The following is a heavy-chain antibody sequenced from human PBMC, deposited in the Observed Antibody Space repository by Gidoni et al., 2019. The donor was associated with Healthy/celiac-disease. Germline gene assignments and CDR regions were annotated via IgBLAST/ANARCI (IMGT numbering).Heavy chain of an antibody. J-gene: IGHJ4*02. V-gene: IGHV4-34*01. CDR3: ARGLGAGIDY. D-gene: IGHD1-26*01. Sequence: QVQLQQWCAGLLKPSATLSLTCAVYGGSFSGYSWSWIRQPPGKGREWIGEINHSGSTNYNPSLKSRVTISVDTSKNQFSLKLSSVTAADTAVYYCARGLGAGIDYWGQGTLVTVSS. CDR1: GGSFSGYS. CDR2: INHSGST.